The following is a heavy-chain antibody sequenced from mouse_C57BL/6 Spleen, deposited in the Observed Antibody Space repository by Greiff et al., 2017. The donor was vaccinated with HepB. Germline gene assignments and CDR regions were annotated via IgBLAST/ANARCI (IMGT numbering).Heavy chain of an antibody. CDR3: ARITTVVATDY. CDR1: GYTFTSYW. D-gene: IGHD1-1*01. CDR2: IHPNSGST. V-gene: IGHV1-64*01. J-gene: IGHJ2*01. Sequence: VQLQQSGAELVKPGASVKLSCKASGYTFTSYWMHWVKQRPGQGLEWIGMIHPNSGSTNYNEKFKSKATLTVDKSSSTAYMQLSSLTSEDSAVYYCARITTVVATDYWGQSTTLTVSS.